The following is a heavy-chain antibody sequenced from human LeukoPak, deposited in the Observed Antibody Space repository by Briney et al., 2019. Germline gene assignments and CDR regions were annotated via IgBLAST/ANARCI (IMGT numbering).Heavy chain of an antibody. CDR1: GGSISSSSYY. D-gene: IGHD2/OR15-2a*01. V-gene: IGHV4-39*07. Sequence: SETLSLTCTVSGGSISSSSYYWGWIRQPPGKGLEWIGSIYYSGSTYYNPSLKSRATISVDTSKNQFSLKLSSVTAADTAVYYCARDNSWFDPWGQGTLVTVSS. CDR2: IYYSGST. J-gene: IGHJ5*02. CDR3: ARDNSWFDP.